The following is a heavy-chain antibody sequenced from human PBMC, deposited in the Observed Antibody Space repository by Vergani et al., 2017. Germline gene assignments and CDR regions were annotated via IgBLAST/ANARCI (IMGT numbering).Heavy chain of an antibody. Sequence: EVQLVQSGAEVKKPGESLKISCKGSGYSFTSYWIGWVRQMPGKGLEWMGIIYPGDSDTRYSPSFQGQVTISADKSISTAYLQWSSLKAADTAMYYCASQDYYDSSGEGYDYWGQGTLVTGYS. CDR3: ASQDYYDSSGEGYDY. D-gene: IGHD3-22*01. J-gene: IGHJ4*02. CDR1: GYSFTSYW. CDR2: IYPGDSDT. V-gene: IGHV5-51*01.